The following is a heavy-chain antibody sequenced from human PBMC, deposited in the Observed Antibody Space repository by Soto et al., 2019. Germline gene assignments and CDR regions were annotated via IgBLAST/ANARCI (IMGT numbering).Heavy chain of an antibody. J-gene: IGHJ5*02. V-gene: IGHV4-4*07. CDR2: IYSSAST. D-gene: IGHD3-3*01. Sequence: SETLSLTCTVTGGAISGYYWTWIRQSDGEGLEWIGRIYSSASTNYNPSLKSRVTISLDTSMNYFSLKLSSVTAADTAVYYCARGQRFSDWFDPWGQGTLVTVSS. CDR1: GGAISGYY. CDR3: ARGQRFSDWFDP.